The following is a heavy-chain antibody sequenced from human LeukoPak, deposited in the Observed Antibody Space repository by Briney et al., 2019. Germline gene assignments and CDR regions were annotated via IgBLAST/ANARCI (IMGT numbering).Heavy chain of an antibody. CDR3: ARVIGSRWTQLFDY. Sequence: PGRSLRLSCAASGFTFSSYAMHWVRQAPGKGLEWVAVISYDGSNKYYADSVKGRFTISRDNSKNTLYLQMNSLRAEDTAVYYCARVIGSRWTQLFDYWGQGTLVTVSS. D-gene: IGHD6-13*01. J-gene: IGHJ4*02. CDR1: GFTFSSYA. V-gene: IGHV3-30*04. CDR2: ISYDGSNK.